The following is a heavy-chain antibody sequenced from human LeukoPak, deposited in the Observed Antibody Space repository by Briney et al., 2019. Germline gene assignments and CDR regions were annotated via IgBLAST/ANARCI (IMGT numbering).Heavy chain of an antibody. CDR1: GVSLSDGRYY. CDR3: ATPYCSSLSCLDVFNM. J-gene: IGHJ3*02. Sequence: SETLSLTCTVSGVSLSDGRYYWTWVRPHPTRGLEWLGYKYYSGSANYNPSLRSRLTISIDTAKNQFSLQLSSVTAADTATYYCATPYCSSLSCLDVFNMWGQGTRVTVSS. D-gene: IGHD2-2*01. CDR2: KYYSGSA. V-gene: IGHV4-31*03.